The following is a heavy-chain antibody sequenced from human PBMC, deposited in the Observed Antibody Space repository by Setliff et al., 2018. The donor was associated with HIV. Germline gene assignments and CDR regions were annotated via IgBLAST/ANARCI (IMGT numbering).Heavy chain of an antibody. J-gene: IGHJ4*02. D-gene: IGHD2-21*01. CDR3: VIFYIVTPVDVRDY. CDR2: IYYSGST. CDR1: GGSISSHY. V-gene: IGHV4-59*11. Sequence: LSLTCTVSGGSISSHYWSWIRQPPGKGLEWIGSIYYSGSTNYNPSLKSRVTISVDTSKNQFSLKLSSVTAADTAVYYCVIFYIVTPVDVRDYWGQGSLVTVSS.